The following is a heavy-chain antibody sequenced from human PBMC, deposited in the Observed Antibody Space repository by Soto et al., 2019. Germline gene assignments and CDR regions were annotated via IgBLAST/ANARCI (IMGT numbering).Heavy chain of an antibody. D-gene: IGHD3-10*01. V-gene: IGHV2-5*02. CDR2: IYWDDDK. CDR3: SPHSDFGLGSCACDY. CDR1: GFSLTTSGVG. Sequence: QITLKESGPTLVRPTQTLTLTCTFSGFSLTTSGVGVGWIRQPPGKALEWLAVIYWDDDKRYSSSLKSRLTITKDTYKHQGVRTLTYMAPVDTATSYCSPHSDFGLGSCACDYWGQGTLVTVSS. J-gene: IGHJ4*02.